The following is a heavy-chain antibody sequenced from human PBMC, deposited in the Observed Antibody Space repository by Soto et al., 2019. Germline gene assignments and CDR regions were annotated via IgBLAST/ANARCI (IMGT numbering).Heavy chain of an antibody. CDR3: ARGLPGDVVVVPAAKYYFGG. V-gene: IGHV4-34*01. CDR2: INHSGST. CDR1: GGSFSCYY. J-gene: IGHJ4*02. D-gene: IGHD2-2*01. Sequence: SETLSRTCAVYGGSFSCYYWSWIRRPPGKGLEWIGEINHSGSTNYNPSLKSRVTISVDTSKNQFSLKLSSVTAADTAVYYCARGLPGDVVVVPAAKYYFGGWGQGTLV.